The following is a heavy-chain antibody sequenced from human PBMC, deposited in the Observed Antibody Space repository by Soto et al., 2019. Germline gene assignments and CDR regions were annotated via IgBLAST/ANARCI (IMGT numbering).Heavy chain of an antibody. Sequence: PSETLSLTCSVSGASTSSSSYYWGWIRQPPGKGLEWIGNINYSGSTYYNPSLKSRVTISVDTSKNQFSLNLSSVTAAGTAVYYCARTYYGGPGYWGQGTLVTVSS. CDR2: INYSGST. CDR3: ARTYYGGPGY. D-gene: IGHD4-17*01. CDR1: GASTSSSSYY. J-gene: IGHJ4*02. V-gene: IGHV4-39*01.